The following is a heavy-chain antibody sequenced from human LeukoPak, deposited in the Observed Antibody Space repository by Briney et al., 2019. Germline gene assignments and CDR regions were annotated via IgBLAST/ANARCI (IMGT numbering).Heavy chain of an antibody. CDR2: IYHSGST. Sequence: SGTLSLTCAVSGGSIGSSNWWSWVRQPPGKGLEWIGEIYHSGSTNYNPSLKSRVTISLDKSKNQFSLRLSSVTAADTAVYYCARKSSSWYGLMNYWGQGTLVTVSS. J-gene: IGHJ4*02. D-gene: IGHD6-13*01. CDR3: ARKSSSWYGLMNY. CDR1: GGSIGSSNW. V-gene: IGHV4-4*02.